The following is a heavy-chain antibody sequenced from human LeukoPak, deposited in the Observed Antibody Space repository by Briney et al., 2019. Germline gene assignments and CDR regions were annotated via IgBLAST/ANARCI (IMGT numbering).Heavy chain of an antibody. V-gene: IGHV3-7*01. CDR2: MKGDGSEI. J-gene: IGHJ3*01. D-gene: IGHD3-16*01. Sequence: GGSVRLSCAASGFIFRVYWMTWVRQAPGKGLEWVANMKGDGSEIHYEDSVKGRFTISRDNAKNALYLQMNYLRAEDTAVYYCARPAYTAAYDLWGQGTMVTVSS. CDR3: ARPAYTAAYDL. CDR1: GFIFRVYW.